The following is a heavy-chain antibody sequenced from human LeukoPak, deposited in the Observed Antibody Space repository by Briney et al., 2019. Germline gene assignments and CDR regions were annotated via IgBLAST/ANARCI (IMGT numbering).Heavy chain of an antibody. D-gene: IGHD1-26*01. CDR2: IWYDGSNK. V-gene: IGHV3-33*01. J-gene: IGHJ4*02. Sequence: PGGSLRLSCAASGFTFSSYGMHWVRQAPGKGLEWVAVIWYDGSNKYYADSVKGRFTISRDNSKNTLYLQMNSLRAEDTAVYYCARDPVSVGLRINSDYWGQGTLVTVSS. CDR1: GFTFSSYG. CDR3: ARDPVSVGLRINSDY.